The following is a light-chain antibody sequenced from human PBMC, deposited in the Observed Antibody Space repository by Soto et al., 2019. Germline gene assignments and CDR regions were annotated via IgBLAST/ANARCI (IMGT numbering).Light chain of an antibody. J-gene: IGKJ2*01. V-gene: IGKV1-39*01. CDR1: QAIDNF. Sequence: DIQMTQSPSSLSASVGDRVTITCRASQAIDNFLNWYQQKPGEAPKLLIYTTSNVQPGAPSGFSGSGSGTEFTLTINSLQPEDFETSYCQQTYTSPQTFGLGTKVDIK. CDR2: TTS. CDR3: QQTYTSPQT.